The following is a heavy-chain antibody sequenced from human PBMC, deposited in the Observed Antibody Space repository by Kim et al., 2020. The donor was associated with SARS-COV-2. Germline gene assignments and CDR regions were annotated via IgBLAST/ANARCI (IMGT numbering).Heavy chain of an antibody. CDR2: INAVNGCT. CDR3: ARSRAVAGTLDAFDN. D-gene: IGHD6-19*01. J-gene: IGHJ3*02. CDR1: GYTFTSYA. Sequence: ASVKVSCKASGYTFTSYAIHWVRQAPGQRLEWMGWINAVNGCTKYSQKFQGRVTITRDTSASTAYMELSRLRSEDTTVYYCARSRAVAGTLDAFDNWGQGTMVTVSS. V-gene: IGHV1-3*01.